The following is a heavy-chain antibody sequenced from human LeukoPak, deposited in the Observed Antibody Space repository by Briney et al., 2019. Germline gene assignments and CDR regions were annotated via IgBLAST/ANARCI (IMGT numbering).Heavy chain of an antibody. D-gene: IGHD6-19*01. V-gene: IGHV3-30*09. Sequence: GGSLRLSCAASGFTFSSYAMHWVRQAPGKGLEWVAVISYDGSNKYYADSVKGRFAISRDNSKNTLYLQMNSLRAEDTAVYYCHSFGTVAGGLFDYWGQGTLVTVSS. CDR2: ISYDGSNK. CDR3: HSFGTVAGGLFDY. CDR1: GFTFSSYA. J-gene: IGHJ4*02.